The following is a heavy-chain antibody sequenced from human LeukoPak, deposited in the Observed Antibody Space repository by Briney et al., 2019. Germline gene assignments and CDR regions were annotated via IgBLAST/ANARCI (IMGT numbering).Heavy chain of an antibody. J-gene: IGHJ6*03. CDR3: ASGTRSYYYYYMDV. Sequence: ASVKVCCKAAGYTFTGYYMHWVRQAPGQGLEWMGRINPNSGGTNYAQTFQGRVTMTRDTSISTAYMEQRRLRSDDTAVYYCASGTRSYYYYYMDVWGKGTTVTVSS. V-gene: IGHV1-2*06. CDR2: INPNSGGT. D-gene: IGHD1-1*01. CDR1: GYTFTGYY.